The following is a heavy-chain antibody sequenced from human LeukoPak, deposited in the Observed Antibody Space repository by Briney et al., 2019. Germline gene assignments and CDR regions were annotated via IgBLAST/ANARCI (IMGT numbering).Heavy chain of an antibody. D-gene: IGHD3-16*01. V-gene: IGHV3-7*01. CDR2: IKQDGSEK. CDR3: ARDPDDYVWGIFDY. CDR1: GFTFSSYW. Sequence: GGSLRLSCVVSGFTFSSYWMSWVRQAPGKGLEWVANIKQDGSEKKYVDSVKGRFTIPRDNAKNSLYLQMNSLRAEDTAVYYCARDPDDYVWGIFDYWGQGTLVTVSS. J-gene: IGHJ4*02.